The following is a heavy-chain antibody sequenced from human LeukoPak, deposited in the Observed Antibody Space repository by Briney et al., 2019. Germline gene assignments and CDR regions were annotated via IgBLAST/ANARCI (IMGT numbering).Heavy chain of an antibody. CDR1: GGSFSGYY. CDR2: INHSGST. CDR3: ARDNNYYGSGSYHDY. V-gene: IGHV4-34*01. D-gene: IGHD3-10*01. Sequence: SETLSLTCAVYGGSFSGYYWSWIRQPPGKGLEWIGEINHSGSTNYNPSLKSRVTMSVDTSKNQFSLKLSSVTAADTAVYYCARDNNYYGSGSYHDYWGQGTPVTVSS. J-gene: IGHJ4*02.